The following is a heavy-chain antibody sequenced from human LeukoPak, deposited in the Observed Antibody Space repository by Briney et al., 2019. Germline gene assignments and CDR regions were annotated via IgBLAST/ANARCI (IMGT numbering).Heavy chain of an antibody. D-gene: IGHD4-17*01. V-gene: IGHV3-21*01. CDR2: ISSSNSDI. J-gene: IGHJ6*03. Sequence: GGSLRLSCAASGFTFRTYTMNWVRQAPGKGLDWVSSISSSNSDIYYADSVKGRFTISRNNAKNPLYLQMNSLRAEDRAVYYCARDAHAYGENYVDYMDVLGKGNTV. CDR1: GFTFRTYT. CDR3: ARDAHAYGENYVDYMDV.